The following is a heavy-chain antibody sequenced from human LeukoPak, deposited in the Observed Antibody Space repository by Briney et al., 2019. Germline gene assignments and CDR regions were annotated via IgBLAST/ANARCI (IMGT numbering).Heavy chain of an antibody. V-gene: IGHV4-59*11. J-gene: IGHJ4*02. D-gene: IGHD3-22*01. CDR1: GGSISSHY. CDR2: IYYSGST. CDR3: ARDRWYYDSSGFFDY. Sequence: PSQSLSLTCTVSGGSISSHYWSWIRQPPGKGLGWIGYIYYSGSTNYNPSLKGRVTISVDTSKNQFSLKLSSVTAADTAVYYCARDRWYYDSSGFFDYWGQGTLVTVSS.